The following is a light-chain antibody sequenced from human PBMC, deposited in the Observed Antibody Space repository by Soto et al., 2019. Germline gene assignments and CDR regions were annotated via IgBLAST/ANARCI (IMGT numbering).Light chain of an antibody. Sequence: QLVLTQPPSVSRAPGQRVTMSCSGSTSDIGSNSVNWYQQLPGTAPRLLIYSNNHRPSGVPDRFSGSKSGTSASLAISGLRSEDEADYYCATWSDSLKGWVFGGGTKLTVL. J-gene: IGLJ3*02. V-gene: IGLV1-44*01. CDR1: TSDIGSNS. CDR2: SNN. CDR3: ATWSDSLKGWV.